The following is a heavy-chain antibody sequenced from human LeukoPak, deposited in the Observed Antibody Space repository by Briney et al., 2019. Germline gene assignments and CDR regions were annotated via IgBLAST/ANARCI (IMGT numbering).Heavy chain of an antibody. CDR2: ISGSGGST. J-gene: IGHJ3*02. D-gene: IGHD6-19*01. V-gene: IGHV3-23*01. CDR3: AKVTSSGWYGAFDI. CDR1: GFTFSSYA. Sequence: GGSLRLSCAASGFTFSSYAMSWVRQAPGKGLEWVSAISGSGGSTYYADSVKGRFTTSRDNSKNTLYPQMNSLRAEDTAVYYCAKVTSSGWYGAFDIWGQGTMVTVSS.